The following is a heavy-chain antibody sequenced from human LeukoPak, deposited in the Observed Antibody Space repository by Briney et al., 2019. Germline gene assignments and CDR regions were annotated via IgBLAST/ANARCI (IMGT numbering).Heavy chain of an antibody. D-gene: IGHD3-10*01. V-gene: IGHV4-39*01. Sequence: SETLSLTCTVSGGSISSSSYYWGWIRQPPGKGLEWIGSIYYSGSTYYNPSLKSRVTISVDTSKNQFSLKLSSVTAADTAVYYCARHGSYGSGSGSVGNWFDPWGQGTLVTVSS. CDR2: IYYSGST. CDR1: GGSISSSSYY. CDR3: ARHGSYGSGSGSVGNWFDP. J-gene: IGHJ5*02.